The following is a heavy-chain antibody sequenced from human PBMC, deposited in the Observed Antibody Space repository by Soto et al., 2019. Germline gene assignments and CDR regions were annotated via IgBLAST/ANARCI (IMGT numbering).Heavy chain of an antibody. Sequence: PSETLSHTCTVSGDTISRGGYYWALIRQPPGKGLEWIGYIYYSGSTYYNPSLKSRVTISVDTSKNQFSLKLSSVTAADTAVYYCARVDFYANAIDSWCLEAVVTVSS. J-gene: IGHJ4*02. CDR3: ARVDFYANAIDS. D-gene: IGHD2-8*01. CDR2: IYYSGST. CDR1: GDTISRGGYY. V-gene: IGHV4-30-4*01.